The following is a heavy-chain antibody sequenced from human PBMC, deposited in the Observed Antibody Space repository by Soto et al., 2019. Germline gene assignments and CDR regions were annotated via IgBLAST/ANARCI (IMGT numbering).Heavy chain of an antibody. CDR1: GFTFSSYG. CDR3: GKDLATIFGGDY. Sequence: GGSLRLSCAASGFTFSSYGMHWVRQAPGKGLEWVALISYDGSNKYYADSVQGRFTISRDNSKNTLYLQMNSLSTGDTAVYYCGKDLATIFGGDYWGQGTQVTVS. J-gene: IGHJ4*02. V-gene: IGHV3-30*18. D-gene: IGHD3-3*01. CDR2: ISYDGSNK.